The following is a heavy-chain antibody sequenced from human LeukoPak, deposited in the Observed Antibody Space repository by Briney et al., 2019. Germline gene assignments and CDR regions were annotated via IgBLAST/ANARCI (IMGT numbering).Heavy chain of an antibody. Sequence: SETLSLTCDVSGVSINTCCYYWTWIRQPPGKGLEWIGYKYYSGSTRYNSSLRSRLTISLDTSKNQFSLRLTSVTAAGTAVYYCARGRSYGFDFDSWGPGTLVIASS. CDR2: KYYSGST. V-gene: IGHV4-61*01. CDR3: ARGRSYGFDFDS. CDR1: GVSINTCCYY. D-gene: IGHD5-18*01. J-gene: IGHJ4*02.